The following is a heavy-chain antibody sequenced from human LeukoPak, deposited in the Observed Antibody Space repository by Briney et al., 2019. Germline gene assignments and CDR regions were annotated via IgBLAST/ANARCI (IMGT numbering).Heavy chain of an antibody. Sequence: QSGGSLRLSCAASGFTFSSYAMSWVRQAPGKGLEWVSAISGSGGSTYYADSVKGRFTISRDNSKNTLYLQMNSLRAEDTAVYYCAKDEIQWLLQGGAFDYWGQGTLVTVSS. V-gene: IGHV3-23*01. D-gene: IGHD3-22*01. CDR1: GFTFSSYA. CDR2: ISGSGGST. CDR3: AKDEIQWLLQGGAFDY. J-gene: IGHJ4*02.